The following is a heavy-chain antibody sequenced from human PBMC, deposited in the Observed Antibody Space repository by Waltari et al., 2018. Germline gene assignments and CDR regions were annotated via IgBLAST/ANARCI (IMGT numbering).Heavy chain of an antibody. Sequence: QVQLQQWGAGLLKPSETLSLTCAVYGGSFSGYYWSWIRPPPGKGLEWIGEINHSGSTNYNPSLKSRVTISVDTSKNQFSLKLSSVTAADTAVYYCARGRTVVVVAATGRWFDPWGQGTLVTVSS. CDR1: GGSFSGYY. CDR2: INHSGST. V-gene: IGHV4-34*01. J-gene: IGHJ5*02. CDR3: ARGRTVVVVAATGRWFDP. D-gene: IGHD2-15*01.